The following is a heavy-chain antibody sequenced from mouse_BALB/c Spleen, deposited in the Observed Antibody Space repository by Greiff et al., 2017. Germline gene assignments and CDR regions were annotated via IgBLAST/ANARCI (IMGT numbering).Heavy chain of an antibody. J-gene: IGHJ1*01. D-gene: IGHD1-1*01. CDR2: IRSKSNNYAT. V-gene: IGHV10-1*02. CDR3: VRSPDYYGSSPWYFDV. Sequence: EVHLVESGGGLVQPKGSLKLSCAASGFTFNTYAMNWVRQAPGKGLEWVARIRSKSNNYATYYADSVKDRFTISRDDSQSMLYLQMNNLKTEDSAMYYCVRSPDYYGSSPWYFDVWGAGTTVTVSS. CDR1: GFTFNTYA.